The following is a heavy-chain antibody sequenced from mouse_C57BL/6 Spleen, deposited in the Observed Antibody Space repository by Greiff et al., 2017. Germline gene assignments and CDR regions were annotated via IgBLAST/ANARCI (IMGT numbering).Heavy chain of an antibody. D-gene: IGHD1-1*01. CDR1: GYAFSSSW. CDR3: ATHYGSPYWYFDV. Sequence: QVQLQQSGPELVKPGASVKISCKASGYAFSSSWMNWVKQRPGKGLEWIGRIYPGDGDTNYNGKFKGKATLTADKSSSTAYMQLSSLTSEDSAVYFCATHYGSPYWYFDVWGTGTTVTVSS. V-gene: IGHV1-82*01. J-gene: IGHJ1*03. CDR2: IYPGDGDT.